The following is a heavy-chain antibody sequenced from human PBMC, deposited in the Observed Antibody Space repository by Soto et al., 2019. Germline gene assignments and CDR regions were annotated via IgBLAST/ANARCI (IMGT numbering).Heavy chain of an antibody. Sequence: SEILSLTCTVSGGSISSGDYYWSWIRQPPGKGLEWIGYIYYSGSTYYNPSLKSRVTISVDTSKNQFYLKLSSVTAADTAVYYCARGQRFGELYLYYYYYGMDVWGQGTTVTAP. CDR2: IYYSGST. J-gene: IGHJ6*02. D-gene: IGHD3-10*01. V-gene: IGHV4-30-4*02. CDR3: ARGQRFGELYLYYYYYGMDV. CDR1: GGSISSGDYY.